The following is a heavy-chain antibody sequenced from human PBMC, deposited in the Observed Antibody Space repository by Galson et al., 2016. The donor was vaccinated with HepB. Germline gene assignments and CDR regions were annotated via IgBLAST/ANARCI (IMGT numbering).Heavy chain of an antibody. D-gene: IGHD6-19*01. CDR2: ISWNSGNG. J-gene: IGHJ5*02. CDR3: TKAGTYSSGRGGFAP. CDR1: GFTFGDYA. Sequence: SLRLSCAASGFTFGDYAMHWVRQAPGKGLEWVSAISWNSGNGDYGDSVKGRFTISRDNAKNSLYLQMNSLRAEDTALSYCTKAGTYSSGRGGFAPWGRGTLVTVSS. V-gene: IGHV3-9*01.